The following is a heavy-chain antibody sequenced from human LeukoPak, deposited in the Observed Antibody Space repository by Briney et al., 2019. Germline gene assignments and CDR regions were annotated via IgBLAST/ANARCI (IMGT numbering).Heavy chain of an antibody. J-gene: IGHJ3*02. CDR3: ARNRAFGTFDAFDM. D-gene: IGHD3-10*01. V-gene: IGHV3-30*02. CDR2: IRYDGTDE. Sequence: GGSLRLSCVASGFTFNDHGMHWVRQAPGKGLEWLAFIRYDGTDESYGASVRGRLTIPRDDSLNTVYLQMDSLGHDDTAVYYCARNRAFGTFDAFDMWGQGTMVTVSS. CDR1: GFTFNDHG.